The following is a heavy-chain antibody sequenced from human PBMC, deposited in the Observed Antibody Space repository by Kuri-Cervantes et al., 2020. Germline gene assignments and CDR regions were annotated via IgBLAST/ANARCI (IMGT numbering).Heavy chain of an antibody. CDR1: GYTFTGYY. CDR3: ARDRASMPDKGANDWFDP. D-gene: IGHD2/OR15-2a*01. V-gene: IGHV1-2*02. Sequence: ASVMDSCRASGYTFTGYYMHWLRHAPGQGLEWMGWINTNSGGTNYAQKFQGRVTMTRDTSISTAYMELSRLRSDDPAVYYCARDRASMPDKGANDWFDPWGQGTLVTVSS. CDR2: INTNSGGT. J-gene: IGHJ5*02.